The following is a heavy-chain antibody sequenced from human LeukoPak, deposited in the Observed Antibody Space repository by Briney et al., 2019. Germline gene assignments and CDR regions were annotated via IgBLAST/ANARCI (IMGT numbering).Heavy chain of an antibody. CDR2: FIPIFGTA. V-gene: IGHV1-69*05. D-gene: IGHD3-22*01. CDR1: GGTFSSYA. CDR3: ARDYYDSTYYYYYMDV. J-gene: IGHJ6*03. Sequence: ASVKVSCKASGGTFSSYAISWVRQAPGQGPEWMGGFIPIFGTANYAQKFQGRVTITTDESTSTAYMELSSLRSEDTAVYYCARDYYDSTYYYYYMDVWGKGTTVTVSS.